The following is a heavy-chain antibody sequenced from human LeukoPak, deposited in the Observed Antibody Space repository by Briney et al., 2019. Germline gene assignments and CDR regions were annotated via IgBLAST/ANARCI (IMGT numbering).Heavy chain of an antibody. CDR1: GFTFDDYA. CDR3: ARGYGSGRYEGAGWYFDL. Sequence: PGRSLRLSCAASGFTFDDYAMHWVRQAPGKGLEWVSGISWNSGSIGYADSVKGRFTISRDNAKNSLYLQMNSLRAEDTALYYCARGYGSGRYEGAGWYFDLWGRGTLVTVSS. V-gene: IGHV3-9*01. CDR2: ISWNSGSI. D-gene: IGHD3-10*01. J-gene: IGHJ2*01.